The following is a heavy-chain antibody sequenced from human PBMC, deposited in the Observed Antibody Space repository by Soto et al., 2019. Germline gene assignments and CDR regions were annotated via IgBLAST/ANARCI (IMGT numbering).Heavy chain of an antibody. J-gene: IGHJ4*02. V-gene: IGHV3-53*01. CDR1: GFTVSRNY. CDR2: IYSGGST. D-gene: IGHD3-22*01. CDR3: ARGTSSGYYDFDY. Sequence: GGSLRLSCAASGFTVSRNYMGWVRQAPGKGLEWVSVIYSGGSTYYADSVKGRFTISRDNSKNTLYLQMNSLRAEDTAVYYCARGTSSGYYDFDYWGQGTLVTVSS.